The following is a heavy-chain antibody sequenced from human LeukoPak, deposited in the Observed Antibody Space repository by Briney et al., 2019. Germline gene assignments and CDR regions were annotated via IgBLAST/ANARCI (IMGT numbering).Heavy chain of an antibody. CDR3: AKSRVAVPGRMNYFDS. CDR1: GFTFKNFA. Sequence: GGSLRLSCAASGFTFKNFALTWVRQAPGKGPEWVSGISATGGSTFYAESVKGRITISRDNPKNTLFLQMDSLRAEDTAIYYCAKSRVAVPGRMNYFDSWGQGAQVTVSS. CDR2: ISATGGST. D-gene: IGHD6-19*01. V-gene: IGHV3-23*01. J-gene: IGHJ4*02.